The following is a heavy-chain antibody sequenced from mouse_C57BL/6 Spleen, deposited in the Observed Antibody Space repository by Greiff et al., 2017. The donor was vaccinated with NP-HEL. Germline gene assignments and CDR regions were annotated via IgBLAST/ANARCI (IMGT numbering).Heavy chain of an antibody. CDR2: ISSGSSTI. V-gene: IGHV5-17*01. Sequence: EVQLVESGGGLVKPGGSLKLSCAASGFTFSDYGMHWVRQAPEKGLEWVAYISSGSSTIYYADTVKGRFTISRDNAKNTLFLQRTSLRSEDTAMYYCARRGSAGPSYAMDDWGQGTSVTVSS. CDR3: ARRGSAGPSYAMDD. D-gene: IGHD3-2*02. CDR1: GFTFSDYG. J-gene: IGHJ4*01.